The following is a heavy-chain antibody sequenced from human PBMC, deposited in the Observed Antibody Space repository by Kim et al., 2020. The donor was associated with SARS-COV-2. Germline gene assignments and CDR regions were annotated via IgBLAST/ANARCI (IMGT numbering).Heavy chain of an antibody. CDR3: ARVVARTVAAWFDP. Sequence: ASVKVSCKASGYTFTSYGISWVQQAPGQGLEWMGWISAYNGNTNYAQKLQGRVTMTTDTSTSTAYMELRSLRSDDTAVYYCARVVARTVAAWFDPWGQGTLVTVSS. CDR2: ISAYNGNT. J-gene: IGHJ5*02. CDR1: GYTFTSYG. V-gene: IGHV1-18*01. D-gene: IGHD5-12*01.